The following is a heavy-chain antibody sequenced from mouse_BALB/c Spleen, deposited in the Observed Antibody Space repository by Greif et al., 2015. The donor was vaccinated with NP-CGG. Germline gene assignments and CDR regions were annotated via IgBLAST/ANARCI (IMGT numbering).Heavy chain of an antibody. CDR2: IYPDSGSA. J-gene: IGHJ4*01. V-gene: IGHV1S22*01. CDR1: GYTFTTYW. CDR3: TRAYYRYALDS. D-gene: IGHD2-14*01. Sequence: LQQSGSELVRPGASVKLSCEASGYTFTTYWMHWVKQRPGQGLEWIGTIYPDSGSAYYDEKFKSKATLTVDTSSSTAYMQLSSLTSEDSAVYYCTRAYYRYALDSWGQGTSVTVSS.